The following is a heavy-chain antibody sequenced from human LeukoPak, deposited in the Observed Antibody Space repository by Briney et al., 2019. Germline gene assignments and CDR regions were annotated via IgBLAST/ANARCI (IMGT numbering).Heavy chain of an antibody. CDR1: GGTFSSYA. CDR2: IIPILGIA. Sequence: GASVKVSCKATGGTFSSYAISWVRQAPGQGLEWMGRIIPILGIANYAQKFQGRVTITADKSTSTAYMELNSLRAEDTAVYYCARRVGATPPDYWGQGTLVTVSS. V-gene: IGHV1-69*04. CDR3: ARRVGATPPDY. D-gene: IGHD1-26*01. J-gene: IGHJ4*02.